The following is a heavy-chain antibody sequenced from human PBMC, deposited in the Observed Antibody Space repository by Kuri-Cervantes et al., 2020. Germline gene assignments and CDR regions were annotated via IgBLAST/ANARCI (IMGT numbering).Heavy chain of an antibody. CDR1: GFTFSSYA. J-gene: IGHJ4*02. Sequence: GGSLRLSCAASGFTFSSYAMHWVRQAPGKGLEWVAVISYDGSNKYYADSVKGRFTISRDNSKNTLYLQMNSLRAEDTAVYYCARDGTTVVTDYYFDYWGQGTLVTVSS. CDR2: ISYDGSNK. V-gene: IGHV3-30-3*01. CDR3: ARDGTTVVTDYYFDY. D-gene: IGHD4-23*01.